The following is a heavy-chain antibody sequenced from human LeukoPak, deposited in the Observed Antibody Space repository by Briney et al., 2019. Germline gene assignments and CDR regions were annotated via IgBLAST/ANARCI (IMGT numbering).Heavy chain of an antibody. J-gene: IGHJ4*02. CDR2: IYHSGST. Sequence: SETLSLTCTLSGGSISTYYWSWIRQPPGPGLQWIGYIYHSGSTNYNPSLKSRVTISVDTSKNQFSLKLSSVTAADTAVYYCARGGGYASPIGYWGQGALVTVSS. CDR1: GGSISTYY. V-gene: IGHV4-59*01. CDR3: ARGGGYASPIGY. D-gene: IGHD5-12*01.